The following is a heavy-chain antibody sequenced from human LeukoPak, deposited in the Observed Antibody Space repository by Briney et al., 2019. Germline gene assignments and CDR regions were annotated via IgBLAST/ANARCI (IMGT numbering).Heavy chain of an antibody. Sequence: PGGSLRLSCAASGFTFSSYGVHWVRQAPGKGLEWVAVISYDGSNKYYADSVKGRFTISRDNSKNTLYLQMNSLRAEDTAVYYCAKDRIVVVTATQNYYGMDVWGQGTTVTVSS. V-gene: IGHV3-30*18. CDR1: GFTFSSYG. D-gene: IGHD2-21*02. CDR2: ISYDGSNK. J-gene: IGHJ6*02. CDR3: AKDRIVVVTATQNYYGMDV.